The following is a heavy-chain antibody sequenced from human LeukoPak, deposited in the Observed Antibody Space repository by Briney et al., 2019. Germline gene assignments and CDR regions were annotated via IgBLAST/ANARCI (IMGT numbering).Heavy chain of an antibody. CDR3: ARAMSYKSGYDLFGY. Sequence: SATLSLTCTVSGGSISSYYWSWIRQPPGKGLEWIGYIYYSGSTNYNPSLKSRVTISVDTSKNQFSLKLSSVTAADTAVYYCARAMSYKSGYDLFGYWGQGTLVTVSS. CDR2: IYYSGST. CDR1: GGSISSYY. V-gene: IGHV4-59*01. D-gene: IGHD5-12*01. J-gene: IGHJ4*02.